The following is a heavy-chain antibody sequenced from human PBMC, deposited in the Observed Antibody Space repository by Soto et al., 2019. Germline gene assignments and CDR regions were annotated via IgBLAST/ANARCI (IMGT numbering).Heavy chain of an antibody. CDR2: IIPVFGTA. Sequence: QVQLVQSGAEVKKPGSSVKVSCKASGGTFSSSAISWVRQAPGQGLEWMGAIIPVFGTAHYAQKFQGRVTSTADKPTRTAYMELSRLRSEDTAVYYCAGERPERGKDVWGQGTTVTVSS. J-gene: IGHJ6*02. V-gene: IGHV1-69*06. CDR3: AGERPERGKDV. CDR1: GGTFSSSA. D-gene: IGHD6-25*01.